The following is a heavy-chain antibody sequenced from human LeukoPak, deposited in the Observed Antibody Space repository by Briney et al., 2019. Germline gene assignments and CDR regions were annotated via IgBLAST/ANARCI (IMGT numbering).Heavy chain of an antibody. CDR1: GFTFSSYS. CDR2: ISSSSSYI. V-gene: IGHV3-21*01. J-gene: IGHJ4*02. Sequence: GGSLRLSCAASGFTFSSYSMNWVRQAPGKGLEWVSSISSSSSYIYYADSVKGRFTISRDNAKNSLYLQMNSLRAEDTAVYYCARERCNSTSCYEGGGFDYWGQGTLVTVSS. D-gene: IGHD2-2*01. CDR3: ARERCNSTSCYEGGGFDY.